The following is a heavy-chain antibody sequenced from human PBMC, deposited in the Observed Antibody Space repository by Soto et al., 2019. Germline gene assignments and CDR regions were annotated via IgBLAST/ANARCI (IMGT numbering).Heavy chain of an antibody. V-gene: IGHV3-53*02. J-gene: IGHJ4*02. CDR3: ANLPVAGKKGWMGTGEGY. Sequence: EVQLVETGGGLIQPGGSLRLSCAASGFTVSSNYMSWVRQAPGKGLEWVSVIYSGGSTYYADSVKGRFTISRDNSKNTLYLQMNSLRAEDTAVYYCANLPVAGKKGWMGTGEGYWGQGTLVTVSS. CDR2: IYSGGST. CDR1: GFTVSSNY. D-gene: IGHD6-19*01.